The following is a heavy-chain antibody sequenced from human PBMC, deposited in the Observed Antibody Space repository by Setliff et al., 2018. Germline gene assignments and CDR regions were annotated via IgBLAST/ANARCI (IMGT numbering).Heavy chain of an antibody. CDR1: GGSITTSSYS. Sequence: KTSETLSLTCTVSGGSITTSSYSWGWIRQPPGKGLEWIGNIYHSGTTYYNPSLKSRLTLSVDTSKNQFSLELNSVTAADAAIYYCTRPSNFWNGYLFDWWGQGSLVTVSS. CDR2: IYHSGTT. V-gene: IGHV4-39*01. J-gene: IGHJ4*02. D-gene: IGHD3-3*01. CDR3: TRPSNFWNGYLFDW.